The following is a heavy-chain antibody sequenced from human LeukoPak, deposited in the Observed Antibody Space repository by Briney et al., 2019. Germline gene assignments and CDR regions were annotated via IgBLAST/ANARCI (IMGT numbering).Heavy chain of an antibody. J-gene: IGHJ4*02. CDR2: IYYSGST. CDR1: GGSISSGGYY. CDR3: ARQRDGYNSGHFDY. Sequence: SQTLSLTCTVSGGSISSGGYYWSWIRQHPGKGLEWIGYIYYSGSTYYNPSLKSRVTISVDTSKNQSSLKLSSVTAADTAVYYCARQRDGYNSGHFDYWGQGTLVTVSS. D-gene: IGHD5-24*01. V-gene: IGHV4-31*03.